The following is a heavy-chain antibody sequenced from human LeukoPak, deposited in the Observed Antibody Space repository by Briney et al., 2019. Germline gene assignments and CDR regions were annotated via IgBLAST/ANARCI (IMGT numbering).Heavy chain of an antibody. Sequence: PSETLSLTCTVSGGSISSSSFYWGWIRQPPGKGLEWIGNIYYSGSTYYNPSLKSRVTISVDTSKNQFSLRLSSVTAADTAVYYCAKGLNPFYDFWSGSIHFDYWSQGTLVTVSS. J-gene: IGHJ4*02. CDR3: AKGLNPFYDFWSGSIHFDY. D-gene: IGHD3-3*01. CDR2: IYYSGST. CDR1: GGSISSSSFY. V-gene: IGHV4-39*01.